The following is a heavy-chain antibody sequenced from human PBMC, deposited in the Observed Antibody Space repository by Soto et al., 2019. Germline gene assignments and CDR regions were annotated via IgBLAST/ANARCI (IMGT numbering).Heavy chain of an antibody. CDR2: IYYSGST. CDR1: GGPISNHY. Sequence: PSETLSLTCTVSGGPISNHYWSWIRQPPGKGLEWIGNIYYSGSTNYNPSLKSRVIISVDTSKNQISLRLSSVTAADTVVYYCGRRSTTDYFDYWGQGSLVTVSS. J-gene: IGHJ4*02. D-gene: IGHD2-2*01. V-gene: IGHV4-59*08. CDR3: GRRSTTDYFDY.